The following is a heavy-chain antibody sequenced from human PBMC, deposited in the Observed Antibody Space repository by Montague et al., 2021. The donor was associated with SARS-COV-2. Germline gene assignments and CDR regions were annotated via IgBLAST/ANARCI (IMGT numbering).Heavy chain of an antibody. J-gene: IGHJ4*02. Sequence: SETLSLTCTVSGGSISSSSYYWGWIRQPPGNGLEWIGTIYYSGXTXYXXXXKXRVTISVDTSKNQFSLKLSSVTAADTAVYYCARGWFSPMLVVVIRGPFDYWGQGALVTVS. V-gene: IGHV4-39*07. CDR1: GGSISSSSYY. CDR3: ARGWFSPMLVVVIRGPFDY. D-gene: IGHD3-22*01. CDR2: IYYSGXT.